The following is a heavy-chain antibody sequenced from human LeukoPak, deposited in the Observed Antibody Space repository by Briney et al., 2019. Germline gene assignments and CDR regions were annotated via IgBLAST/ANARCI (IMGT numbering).Heavy chain of an antibody. V-gene: IGHV4-4*07. CDR2: IHTSGST. D-gene: IGHD6-19*01. CDR1: GGSTSNYH. J-gene: IGHJ4*02. Sequence: SETLSLTCTVAGGSTSNYHWSWIRQPAGKGLEWIGQIHTSGSTNYNPPLKSRVTMSIDTPENQLSLTIRSVTAADTAVYYCARRDISSGWSFDYWGQGTLVTVSS. CDR3: ARRDISSGWSFDY.